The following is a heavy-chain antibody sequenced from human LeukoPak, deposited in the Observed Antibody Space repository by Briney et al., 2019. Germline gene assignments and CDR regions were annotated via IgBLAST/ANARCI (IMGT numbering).Heavy chain of an antibody. CDR1: GFTLSRYE. D-gene: IGHD6-19*01. CDR2: TSSRGSIL. V-gene: IGHV3-48*03. Sequence: GGSLRLSCVPSGFTLSRYEINWVRPDPQRGGECVSYTSSRGSILYFPDFVKRRFTISRENAKNSLYLQMNSLRAEDTAVYYCAREYSSAWYDNWGQGTLVTVSS. CDR3: AREYSSAWYDN. J-gene: IGHJ5*02.